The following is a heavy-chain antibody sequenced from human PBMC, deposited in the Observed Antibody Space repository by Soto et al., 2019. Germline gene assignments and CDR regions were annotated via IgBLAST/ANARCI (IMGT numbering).Heavy chain of an antibody. D-gene: IGHD6-19*01. J-gene: IGHJ6*02. CDR1: GFTFSSYG. Sequence: GGSLRLSCAASGFTFSSYGMHWFRQARVNGLEWVAFISYDGSNKYYADSVKGRFTISRDNSKNTLYLQMNSLRAEDTAVYYCAKSGIAVAGTLPDYYYGMDVWGQGTTVTVSS. V-gene: IGHV3-30*18. CDR2: ISYDGSNK. CDR3: AKSGIAVAGTLPDYYYGMDV.